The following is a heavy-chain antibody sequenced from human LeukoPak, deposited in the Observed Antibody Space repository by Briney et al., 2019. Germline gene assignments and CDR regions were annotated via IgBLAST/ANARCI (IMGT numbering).Heavy chain of an antibody. CDR2: IYYTGNT. D-gene: IGHD2-2*01. CDR1: GVSISSSYSY. J-gene: IGHJ4*02. CDR3: ARQWGYQLPIDYFDY. V-gene: IGHV4-39*01. Sequence: SETLSLTCTVSGVSISSSYSYWGWIRQPPGMGLEWIGSIYYTGNTYYNASLKSQVSISIDTSKNQFSLKLTSVTAADTAVYYCARQWGYQLPIDYFDYWGQGTLVTVSS.